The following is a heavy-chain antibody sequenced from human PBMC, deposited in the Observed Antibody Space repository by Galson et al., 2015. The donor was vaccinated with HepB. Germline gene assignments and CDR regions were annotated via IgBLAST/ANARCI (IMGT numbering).Heavy chain of an antibody. CDR3: AKIPKPNSIVGLDY. Sequence: SLRLSCAASGFTFSSYAMSWVRQTPGKGLQWVSVISGSGGSTYYADSVKGRFTISRDNSKNTLYLQMNSLRAEDTAVYYCAKIPKPNSIVGLDYWGQGTLVTVSS. J-gene: IGHJ4*02. V-gene: IGHV3-23*01. CDR2: ISGSGGST. D-gene: IGHD1-26*01. CDR1: GFTFSSYA.